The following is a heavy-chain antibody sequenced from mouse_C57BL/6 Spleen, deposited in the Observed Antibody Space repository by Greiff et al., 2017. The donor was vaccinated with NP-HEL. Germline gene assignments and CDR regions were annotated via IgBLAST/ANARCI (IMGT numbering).Heavy chain of an antibody. CDR2: ISSGSSTL. D-gene: IGHD1-1*01. J-gene: IGHJ4*01. V-gene: IGHV5-17*01. Sequence: EVKLMESGGGLVKPGGSLKLSCAASGFTFSDYGMHWVRQAPEKGLEWVAYISSGSSTLYYADTVKGRFTISRDNAKNTLFLQMTSLRSEDTAMYYCARADYYYFFYAMDYWGQGTSVTVSS. CDR3: ARADYYYFFYAMDY. CDR1: GFTFSDYG.